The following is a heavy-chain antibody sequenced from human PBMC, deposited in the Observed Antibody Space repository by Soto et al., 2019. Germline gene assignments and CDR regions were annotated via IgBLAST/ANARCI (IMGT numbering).Heavy chain of an antibody. V-gene: IGHV3-33*01. CDR3: AREGTAPGGAARSKGFDY. D-gene: IGHD6-6*01. J-gene: IGHJ4*02. CDR1: GFTFSSYG. Sequence: QVQLVESGGGVVQPGRSLRLSCAASGFTFSSYGMHWVRQAPGKGLEWVAVIWYDGSNKYYADSVKGRFTISRDNSKNTLYLQMNSLRAEDTAVYYCAREGTAPGGAARSKGFDYWGQGTLVTVSS. CDR2: IWYDGSNK.